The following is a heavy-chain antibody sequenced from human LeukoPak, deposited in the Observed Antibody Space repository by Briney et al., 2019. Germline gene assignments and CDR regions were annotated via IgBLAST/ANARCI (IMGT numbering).Heavy chain of an antibody. CDR2: ISAYNGNT. Sequence: ASVKVSCKASGYTFTSYGISWVRQAPGQGLEWMGWISAYNGNTNYAQKLQDRVTMTTDTSTSTAYMELRSLRSDDTAVYYCARVCYDSSGYYCFDYWGQGTLVTVPS. J-gene: IGHJ4*02. V-gene: IGHV1-18*01. D-gene: IGHD3-22*01. CDR3: ARVCYDSSGYYCFDY. CDR1: GYTFTSYG.